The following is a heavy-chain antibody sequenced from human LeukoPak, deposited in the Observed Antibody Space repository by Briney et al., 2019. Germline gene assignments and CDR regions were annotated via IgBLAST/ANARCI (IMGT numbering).Heavy chain of an antibody. V-gene: IGHV3-74*01. D-gene: IGHD6-6*01. Sequence: PGGSLTLSCAASGFTFDDYPMHWVRQAPGKGLVWDSRINSDGSSTSYADSVRGRFSISRDNAKNTLYLQMNSLRAEDTAVYYCASGLSGYASSLGYWGQGTLVTVSA. J-gene: IGHJ4*02. CDR2: INSDGSST. CDR1: GFTFDDYP. CDR3: ASGLSGYASSLGY.